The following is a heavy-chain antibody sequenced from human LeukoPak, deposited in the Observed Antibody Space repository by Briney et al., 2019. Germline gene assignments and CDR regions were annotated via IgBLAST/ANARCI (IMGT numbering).Heavy chain of an antibody. CDR3: ARELRRGSGYYDY. D-gene: IGHD3-22*01. CDR2: INQDGSVR. J-gene: IGHJ4*02. CDR1: GFTFSSYW. Sequence: GGSLRLSCAASGFTFSSYWMSWVRQTPEKGLEFVANINQDGSVRNYVDSVKGRFTISRDNAEKSLHLQMNSLRADDTAVYYCARELRRGSGYYDYWGQGTLVTVSS. V-gene: IGHV3-7*01.